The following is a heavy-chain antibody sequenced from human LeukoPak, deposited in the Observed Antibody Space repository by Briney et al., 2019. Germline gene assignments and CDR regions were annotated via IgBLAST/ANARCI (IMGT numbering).Heavy chain of an antibody. D-gene: IGHD6-13*01. V-gene: IGHV2-5*02. CDR3: AHSHGYRNTWYYFDY. Sequence: SGPTLVKPTQTLTLTCTFSGFSLTASGVGVGWIRQPPGKALEWLALIYWDDNKRYSPSLKSRLTITKDTSKNQVVLAMTNMDPVDTASYYCAHSHGYRNTWYYFDYWGQGTLVAVSS. J-gene: IGHJ4*02. CDR1: GFSLTASGVG. CDR2: IYWDDNK.